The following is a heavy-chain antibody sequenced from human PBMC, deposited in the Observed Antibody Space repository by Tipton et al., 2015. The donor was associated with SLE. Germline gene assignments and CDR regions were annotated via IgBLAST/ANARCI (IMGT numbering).Heavy chain of an antibody. Sequence: QLVQSGAEVKKPGASVKVSCKASGYTFTAYAITWVRQAPGQGLEWMGWINPYNGNTDYAQKLQGRVTMTTDTSRSTAYMDLRSLRPDDTAVYYCAERYDTFEIWGQGTMVSVSS. CDR1: GYTFTAYA. J-gene: IGHJ3*02. D-gene: IGHD1-1*01. CDR2: INPYNGNT. CDR3: AERYDTFEI. V-gene: IGHV1-18*01.